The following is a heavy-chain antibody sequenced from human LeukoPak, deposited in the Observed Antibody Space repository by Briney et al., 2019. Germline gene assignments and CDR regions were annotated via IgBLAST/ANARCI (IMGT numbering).Heavy chain of an antibody. CDR3: AGLVIRTYYYYGMDV. V-gene: IGHV3-21*01. CDR2: ISSSSSYI. D-gene: IGHD3-9*01. Sequence: GGSLRLSCAASGFTFSSYSMNWVRQAPGKGLEWVSSISSSSSYIYYADSVKGRFTISRDNAKNSLYLQMNSLRAEDTAVYYCAGLVIRTYYYYGMDVWGKGTTVTVSS. J-gene: IGHJ6*04. CDR1: GFTFSSYS.